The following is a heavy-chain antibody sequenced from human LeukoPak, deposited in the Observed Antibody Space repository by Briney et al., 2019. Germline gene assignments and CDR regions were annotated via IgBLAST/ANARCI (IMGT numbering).Heavy chain of an antibody. CDR3: ARSNHFWSGFLDT. V-gene: IGHV4-39*07. D-gene: IGHD3-3*02. Sequence: SETLSLTCSVVGGSISSRDENWNWIRQPPGKVLEWIGSVDYNGNIYYSPSLKSRALVSVDTSKNQVSLRLTSVTAADTAVYFCARSNHFWSGFLDTWGQGTLVTVSS. J-gene: IGHJ4*02. CDR1: GGSISSRDEN. CDR2: VDYNGNI.